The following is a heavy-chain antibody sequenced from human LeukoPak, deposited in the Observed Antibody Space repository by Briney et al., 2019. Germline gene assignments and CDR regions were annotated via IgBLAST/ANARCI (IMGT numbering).Heavy chain of an antibody. CDR1: GFTFSSYS. Sequence: KPGRSLRLSCAASGFTFSSYSMNWVRQAPGKGLEWVSSISSSSIHIYYADSVKGRFTISRDNAKNSLYLQMNSLRAEDTAVYYCARSGSYSYFDYWGQGTLVTVSS. CDR3: ARSGSYSYFDY. CDR2: ISSSSIHI. D-gene: IGHD1-26*01. V-gene: IGHV3-21*01. J-gene: IGHJ4*02.